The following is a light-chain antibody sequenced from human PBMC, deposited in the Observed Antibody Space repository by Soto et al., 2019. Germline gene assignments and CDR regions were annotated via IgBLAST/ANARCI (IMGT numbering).Light chain of an antibody. Sequence: IVLTQSPGTLSSSPGERATLSCRASQSVSTNNLAWYQQRPGQAPRLLIYGASTRANGIPDRFSGSGSGTDFTLTISRLEPEDFAVYYCQQYGSSPLTFGGGTKVDIK. CDR1: QSVSTNN. CDR3: QQYGSSPLT. V-gene: IGKV3-20*01. CDR2: GAS. J-gene: IGKJ4*01.